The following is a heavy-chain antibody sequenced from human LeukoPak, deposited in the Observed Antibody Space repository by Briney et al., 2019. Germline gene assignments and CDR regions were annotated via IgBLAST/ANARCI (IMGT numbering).Heavy chain of an antibody. D-gene: IGHD3-10*01. V-gene: IGHV3-74*01. CDR3: ARDSSLLWFAEYHWFDP. Sequence: GGSLSLSCAASGFTFSSYWMHWVRQAPGKGLVWVSRINRDGRSTSYAASVKGRFTISSDNDENTLSLRMNSLTAEDTAVYYCARDSSLLWFAEYHWFDPWGQGTLVTVSS. CDR2: INRDGRST. CDR1: GFTFSSYW. J-gene: IGHJ5*02.